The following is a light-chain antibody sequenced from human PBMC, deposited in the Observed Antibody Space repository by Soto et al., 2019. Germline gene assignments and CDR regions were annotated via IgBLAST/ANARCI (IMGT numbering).Light chain of an antibody. CDR1: SSDVGSYNR. CDR2: EVS. Sequence: QSALTQPPSVSGSPGQSVAISCTGTSSDVGSYNRVSWYQQPPGTAPKLMIYEVSNRPSGVPDRFSGSKSGNTVSLTISGLQAEDEADYYCSSYTSSSTVVFGGGTKVTVL. V-gene: IGLV2-18*02. CDR3: SSYTSSSTVV. J-gene: IGLJ2*01.